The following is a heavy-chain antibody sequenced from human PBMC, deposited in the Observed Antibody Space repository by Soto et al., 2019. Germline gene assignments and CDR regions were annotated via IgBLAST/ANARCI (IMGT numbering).Heavy chain of an antibody. CDR3: TRHVALAWHDAFDI. V-gene: IGHV4-39*01. D-gene: IGHD5-12*01. CDR2: IYYSGST. Sequence: SETLSLTCTVSGGSISSSSYYWGWIRQPPGKGLEWIGSIYYSGSTYYNPSLKSRVTISVDTSKNQFSLKLSSVTAADTAVYYCTRHVALAWHDAFDIWGQGTMVTVSS. CDR1: GGSISSSSYY. J-gene: IGHJ3*02.